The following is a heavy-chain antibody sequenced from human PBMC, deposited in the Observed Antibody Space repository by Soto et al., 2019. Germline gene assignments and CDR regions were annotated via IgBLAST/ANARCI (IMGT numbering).Heavy chain of an antibody. CDR1: GFTFSSYG. CDR2: IWYDGSNK. Sequence: GGSLRLSCAASGFTFSSYGMHWVRQAPGKGLEWVAVIWYDGSNKYYADSVKGRFTISRDNSKNTLYLQMNSLRAEDTAVYYCARESNDYGDYGAFDIWGQGTMVTVSS. V-gene: IGHV3-33*01. D-gene: IGHD4-17*01. J-gene: IGHJ3*02. CDR3: ARESNDYGDYGAFDI.